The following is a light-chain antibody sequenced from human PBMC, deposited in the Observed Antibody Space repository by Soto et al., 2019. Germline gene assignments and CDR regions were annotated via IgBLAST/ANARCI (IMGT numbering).Light chain of an antibody. CDR3: SSFTSNRIYV. J-gene: IGLJ1*01. V-gene: IGLV2-14*03. CDR1: HNDIGTYDY. Sequence: QSALTQPTSVSGSPGQSITISCTGNHNDIGTYDYVSWYQQHPGRAPRLLIHGATTRPSGISGRFSASKSGLTASLTISGLQPEDEADYYCSSFTSNRIYVFGPGTKVTVL. CDR2: GAT.